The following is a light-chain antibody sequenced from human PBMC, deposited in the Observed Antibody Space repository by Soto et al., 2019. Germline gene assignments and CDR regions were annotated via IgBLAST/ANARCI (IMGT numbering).Light chain of an antibody. CDR3: QQYNNWPQT. Sequence: VVTQAPSTLSVTTGERATLSCRASHTINNNVAWYQLKVGQAPRLLIYGASTRATGIPARFSGSGSGTEFTLTISSLQSEDFAEYHCQQYNNWPQTFGRGTKVDI. CDR1: HTINNN. J-gene: IGKJ1*01. V-gene: IGKV3-15*01. CDR2: GAS.